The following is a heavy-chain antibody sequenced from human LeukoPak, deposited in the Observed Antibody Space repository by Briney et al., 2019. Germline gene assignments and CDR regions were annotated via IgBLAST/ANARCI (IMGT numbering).Heavy chain of an antibody. J-gene: IGHJ4*02. V-gene: IGHV5-51*01. Sequence: GESLKISCKGSGYSFTSYWIGWVRQMPGKGLEWMGIIYPGDSDTRYSPSFQGQVTISADKSISTAYLQWSSLKASDTAMYYCARWRVNIVVVPAAPYFDYWGQGTLVTVSS. D-gene: IGHD2-2*01. CDR1: GYSFTSYW. CDR2: IYPGDSDT. CDR3: ARWRVNIVVVPAAPYFDY.